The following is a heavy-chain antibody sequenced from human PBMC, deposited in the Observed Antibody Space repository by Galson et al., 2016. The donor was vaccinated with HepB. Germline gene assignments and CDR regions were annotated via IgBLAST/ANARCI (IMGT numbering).Heavy chain of an antibody. J-gene: IGHJ4*02. CDR1: FTFNSYW. Sequence: FTFNSYWISWVRQAPGKGLEWVANIKYDDSEIYYVDSVKGRFTISRDNARNSLYLQMHSLRAEDTAVYYCAKEATYGMAYSFDYWCQGSLVTVSS. V-gene: IGHV3-7*01. D-gene: IGHD2-21*01. CDR3: AKEATYGMAYSFDY. CDR2: IKYDDSEI.